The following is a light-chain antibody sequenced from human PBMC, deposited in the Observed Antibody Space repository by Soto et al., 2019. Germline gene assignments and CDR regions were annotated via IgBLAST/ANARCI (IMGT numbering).Light chain of an antibody. V-gene: IGKV3-11*01. CDR3: QQRSNWPLT. CDR2: DAS. CDR1: QSVSSY. Sequence: DIVLTQSPATLSLSPGERATLSCRASQSVSSYLVWFQQKPGQAPRLLFYDASTRATGIPARFSGSGSGTDFTLTISSLEPEDFAVYYCQQRSNWPLTFGPGTKVDIK. J-gene: IGKJ3*01.